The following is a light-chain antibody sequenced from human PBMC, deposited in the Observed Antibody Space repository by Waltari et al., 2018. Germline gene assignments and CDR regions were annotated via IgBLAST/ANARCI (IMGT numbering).Light chain of an antibody. Sequence: EIVMTQSPATLSVSPGERATLSCRASQSVSSNLAWYQQKPGQAPRPLIYGASTRATGIPARFSGSGSVTEFTLTISSLQSEDFAVYYCQQYNNWPRGTFGQGTKLEIK. J-gene: IGKJ2*01. CDR1: QSVSSN. CDR2: GAS. CDR3: QQYNNWPRGT. V-gene: IGKV3-15*01.